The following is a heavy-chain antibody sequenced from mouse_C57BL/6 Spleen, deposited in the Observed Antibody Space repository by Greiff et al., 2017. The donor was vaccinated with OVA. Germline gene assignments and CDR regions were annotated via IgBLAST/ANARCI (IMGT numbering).Heavy chain of an antibody. Sequence: VQLQQSGPELVKPGASVKISCKASGYTFTDYYMNWVKQSPGKSLEWIGDINPNNGGTSYNQKFKGKATLTVDKSSSTAYMELRSLTSEDSAVYYCEGGTGDYWGQGTTLTVSS. CDR3: EGGTGDY. D-gene: IGHD4-1*01. CDR1: GYTFTDYY. J-gene: IGHJ2*01. CDR2: INPNNGGT. V-gene: IGHV1-26*01.